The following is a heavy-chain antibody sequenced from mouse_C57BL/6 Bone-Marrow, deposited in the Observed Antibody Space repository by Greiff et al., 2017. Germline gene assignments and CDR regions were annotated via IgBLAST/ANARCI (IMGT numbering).Heavy chain of an antibody. D-gene: IGHD1-1*01. CDR3: TRSLIYSGTSY. CDR2: IDPDDGDT. CDR1: GFNITDYY. J-gene: IGHJ2*01. Sequence: EVQLQQSGAELVKPGASVKLSCTASGFNITDYYIPWVKQRTEQGLEWIGRIDPDDGDTKYAPKFQDKATITADTSSNTAYLQLSSLTSEDTAVYYCTRSLIYSGTSYWGQGTTLTVSS. V-gene: IGHV14-2*01.